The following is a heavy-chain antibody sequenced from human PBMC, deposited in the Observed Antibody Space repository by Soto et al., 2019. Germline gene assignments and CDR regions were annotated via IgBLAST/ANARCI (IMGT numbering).Heavy chain of an antibody. CDR1: GYTFTSYA. CDR2: INAGNGNT. D-gene: IGHD3-22*01. V-gene: IGHV1-3*01. Sequence: ASVKVSCKASGYTFTSYAMHWVRQAPGQRLEWMGWINAGNGNTKYSQKFQGRVTITRDTSASTAYMELSSLRSEDTAVYYCARELSYDSSGYYSCDNEAPRYYFDFWGQGTLVTVSS. CDR3: ARELSYDSSGYYSCDNEAPRYYFDF. J-gene: IGHJ4*02.